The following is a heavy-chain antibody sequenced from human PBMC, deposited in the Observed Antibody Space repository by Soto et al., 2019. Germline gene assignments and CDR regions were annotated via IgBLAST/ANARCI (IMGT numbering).Heavy chain of an antibody. D-gene: IGHD2-15*01. CDR2: IIPIFGTA. J-gene: IGHJ3*02. V-gene: IGHV1-69*06. CDR3: AIDGRLGYCSGGSCLDALDI. CDR1: GGTFSSYA. Sequence: SVKVSCKASGGTFSSYAISWVRQAPGQGLEWMGGIIPIFGTANYAQKFQGRVTMTADTSTSTAYMELSSLRSDDTAVYYCAIDGRLGYCSGGSCLDALDIWGQGTMVTVSS.